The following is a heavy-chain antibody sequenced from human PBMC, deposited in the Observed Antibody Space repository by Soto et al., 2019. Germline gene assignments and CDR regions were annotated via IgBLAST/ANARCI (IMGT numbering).Heavy chain of an antibody. CDR1: GFTFSSYD. CDR3: ARVPLGGFEYYMDV. D-gene: IGHD3-16*01. V-gene: IGHV3-13*01. J-gene: IGHJ6*03. Sequence: GGSLRLSCAASGFTFSSYDMHWVRQATGKGLEWVSAIGTAGDTYYPGSVKGRFTISRENAKNSLYLQMNSLRAGDTAVYYCARVPLGGFEYYMDVWGKGTTVTVSS. CDR2: IGTAGDT.